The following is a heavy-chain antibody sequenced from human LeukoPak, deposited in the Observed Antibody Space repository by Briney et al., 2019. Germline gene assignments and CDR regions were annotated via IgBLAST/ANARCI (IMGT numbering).Heavy chain of an antibody. D-gene: IGHD3-3*01. J-gene: IGHJ4*02. CDR3: ARGLRPPYYDFWSGSYYFDY. V-gene: IGHV5-51*01. CDR1: GYSFTSYW. CDR2: IYPGDSDT. Sequence: GESLKISCKGSGYSFTSYWIVWVRQMPGKRLEWMGIIYPGDSDTRYSPSFQGQVTISADKSISTAYLQWSSLKASDTAMYYCARGLRPPYYDFWSGSYYFDYWGQGTLVTVSS.